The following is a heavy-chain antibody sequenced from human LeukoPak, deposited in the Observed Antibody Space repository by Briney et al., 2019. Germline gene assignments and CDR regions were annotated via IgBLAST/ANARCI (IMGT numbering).Heavy chain of an antibody. D-gene: IGHD3-10*02. CDR3: AELGITMIGGV. CDR2: ISSSGSTI. CDR1: ELTFSSYA. J-gene: IGHJ6*04. Sequence: GGSLRLSCAASELTFSSYAMNWVRQAPGKGLEWVSYISSSGSTIYYADSVKGRFTISRDNAKNSLYLQMNSLRAEDTAVYYCAELGITMIGGVWGKGTTVTISS. V-gene: IGHV3-48*03.